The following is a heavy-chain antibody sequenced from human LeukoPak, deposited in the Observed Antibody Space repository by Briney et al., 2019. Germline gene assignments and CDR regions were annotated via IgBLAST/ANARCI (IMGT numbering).Heavy chain of an antibody. J-gene: IGHJ6*02. CDR3: AKSGSSSWYYYYYGMDV. V-gene: IGHV3-23*01. D-gene: IGHD6-13*01. CDR2: ISGSGGST. CDR1: GFTFSSYA. Sequence: GESLRLSCAASGFTFSSYAMSWVRQPPGKGLEWDSAISGSGGSTYYADSVKGRFTISGDNSKNTLYLQMTSLRAEDTAVYYCAKSGSSSWYYYYYGMDVWGQGTTVTVSS.